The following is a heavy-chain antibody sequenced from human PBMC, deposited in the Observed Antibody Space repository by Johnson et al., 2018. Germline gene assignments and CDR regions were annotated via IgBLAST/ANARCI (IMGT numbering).Heavy chain of an antibody. CDR3: ARCLRLAGRPEWFDP. J-gene: IGHJ5*02. CDR2: ISWNSGSI. V-gene: IGHV3-9*01. Sequence: VQLVQSGGGLVQPGRSLRLSCAASGFTFDDYAMHWVRQVPGKGLEWVSGISWNSGSIGYADSVKGRFTISRDNAKNSLYLQMNSLRAEDTALYSWARCLRLAGRPEWFDPGGQGTLVTVSS. D-gene: IGHD3-16*01. CDR1: GFTFDDYA.